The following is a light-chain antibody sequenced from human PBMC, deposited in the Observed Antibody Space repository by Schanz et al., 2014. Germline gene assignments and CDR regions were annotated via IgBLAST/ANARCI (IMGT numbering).Light chain of an antibody. V-gene: IGKV3-11*01. CDR3: QQRSNWPPVYT. CDR1: QSVSSN. CDR2: GAS. Sequence: EIVMTQSPATLSVSPGERATLSCRASQSVSSNLAWYQQKPGQAPRLLIYGASNRATGIPARFSGSGSGTDFTLTISSLEPEDFAVYYCQQRSNWPPVYTFGQGTKLEIK. J-gene: IGKJ2*01.